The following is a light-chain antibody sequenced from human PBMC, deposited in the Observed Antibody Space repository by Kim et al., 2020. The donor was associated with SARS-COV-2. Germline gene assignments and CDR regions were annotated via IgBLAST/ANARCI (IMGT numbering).Light chain of an antibody. CDR3: ATWDSSLSGEVV. CDR2: DNN. J-gene: IGLJ2*01. Sequence: QRVTIACSGGGSNIGKNSVSWYQQLPGTAPTLLIYDNNKRPSGIPDRFSGSKSGTSATLGITGLQTGDEADYYCATWDSSLSGEVVFGAGTQLTVL. V-gene: IGLV1-51*01. CDR1: GSNIGKNS.